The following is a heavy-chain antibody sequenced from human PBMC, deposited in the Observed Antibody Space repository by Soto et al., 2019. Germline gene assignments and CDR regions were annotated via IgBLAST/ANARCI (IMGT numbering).Heavy chain of an antibody. Sequence: QVQLVQSGAEVKKPGSSVKVSCKASGGTFSSYAISWVRQAPGQGLEWMGGIIPIFGTANYAQKFQGRVTITADESTSTAYMELSSLRSEDTAVYYCATEGRGYSYGYGKIFDYWGQGTLVTVSS. V-gene: IGHV1-69*01. CDR2: IIPIFGTA. CDR3: ATEGRGYSYGYGKIFDY. J-gene: IGHJ4*02. CDR1: GGTFSSYA. D-gene: IGHD5-18*01.